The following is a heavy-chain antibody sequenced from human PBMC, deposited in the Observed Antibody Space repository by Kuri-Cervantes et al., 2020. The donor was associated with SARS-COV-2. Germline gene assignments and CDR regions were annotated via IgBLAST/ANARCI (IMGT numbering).Heavy chain of an antibody. V-gene: IGHV4-39*01. CDR1: GGTISSSSYY. D-gene: IGHD3-3*01. CDR3: ARQMMSSITIFGVVITRNWFDP. CDR2: ISYSGST. Sequence: GSLRLSCTVSGGTISSSSYYWGWIRQPPGKGLEWIGSISYSGSTYYNPSLKSRVTISVDTSKNQFSLKLSSVTAADTAVYYCARQMMSSITIFGVVITRNWFDPWGQGTLVTVSS. J-gene: IGHJ5*02.